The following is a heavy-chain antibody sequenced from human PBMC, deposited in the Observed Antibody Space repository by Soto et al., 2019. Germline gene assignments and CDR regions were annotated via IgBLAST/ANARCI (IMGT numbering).Heavy chain of an antibody. J-gene: IGHJ6*02. CDR1: GCSVSSGSYY. Sequence: NPXETLSLTCTVAGCSVSSGSYYWSWIRQPPGKGLEWIGYIYYSGSTNYNPSLKSRVTISVDTPKNQFSLKLSSVTAADTAVYYCARDHIAAAGGGYYYYGMDVWGQGTTVTVSS. CDR3: ARDHIAAAGGGYYYYGMDV. CDR2: IYYSGST. D-gene: IGHD6-13*01. V-gene: IGHV4-61*01.